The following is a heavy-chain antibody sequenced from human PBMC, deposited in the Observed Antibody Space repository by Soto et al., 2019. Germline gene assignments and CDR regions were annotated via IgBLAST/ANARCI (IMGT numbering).Heavy chain of an antibody. Sequence: EVQLLDSGGGLVQPGGSLRLSFAASGFTFSSSAMSWVRQAPGKGLEWVSAVSGSGGTTYYADSVRGRFTISRDNSKNPRYRHRNTLRAEDTAIYFCGRCTVDTLVTSGWCPYLDPCGHGTLVTVSS. D-gene: IGHD6-19*01. CDR1: GFTFSSSA. J-gene: IGHJ5*02. CDR3: GRCTVDTLVTSGWCPYLDP. V-gene: IGHV3-23*01. CDR2: VSGSGGTT.